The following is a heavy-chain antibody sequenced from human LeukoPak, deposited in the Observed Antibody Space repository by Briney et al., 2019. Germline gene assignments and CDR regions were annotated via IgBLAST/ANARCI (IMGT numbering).Heavy chain of an antibody. CDR2: INHSGST. V-gene: IGHV4-34*01. Sequence: SETLSLTCAVYGGSFSGYYWSWIRQPPGKGLEWIGEINHSGSTNYNPYLKSRVTISVDTSKNQFSLKLSSVTAADTAVYYCARVRYCSSTSCYKGRYYYYMDVWGKGTTVTVSS. J-gene: IGHJ6*03. CDR1: GGSFSGYY. CDR3: ARVRYCSSTSCYKGRYYYYMDV. D-gene: IGHD2-2*02.